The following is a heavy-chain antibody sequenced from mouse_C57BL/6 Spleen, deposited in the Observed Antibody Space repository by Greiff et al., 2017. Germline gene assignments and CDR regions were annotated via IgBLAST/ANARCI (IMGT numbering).Heavy chain of an antibody. Sequence: DVMLVESGGGLVKPGGSLKLSCAASGFTFSDYGMHWVRQAPEKGLEWVAYISSGSSTIYYADTVKGRFTISRDNAKTTLFLQMTSLRSEDTAMYYCARHSYWYFDVWGTGTTVTVSS. CDR2: ISSGSSTI. V-gene: IGHV5-17*01. CDR1: GFTFSDYG. J-gene: IGHJ1*03. CDR3: ARHSYWYFDV.